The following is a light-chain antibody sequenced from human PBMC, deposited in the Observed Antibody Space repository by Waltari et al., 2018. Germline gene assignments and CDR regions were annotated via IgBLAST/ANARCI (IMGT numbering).Light chain of an antibody. CDR3: MQGTQLPLA. CDR2: EVS. Sequence: EIVMTQTPLSLSVTPGQPASISCRSSQSLLNIDGKTYLYWYVQKPGQPPQLLIHEVSNRFSGVPDRLSGSGSGTDFTLKISRVEAEDVGVYYCMQGTQLPLAFGQGTKVEIK. CDR1: QSLLNIDGKTY. V-gene: IGKV2D-29*01. J-gene: IGKJ1*01.